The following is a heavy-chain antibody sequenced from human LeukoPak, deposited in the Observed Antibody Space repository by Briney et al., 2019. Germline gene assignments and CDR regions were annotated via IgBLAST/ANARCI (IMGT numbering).Heavy chain of an antibody. V-gene: IGHV4-34*01. CDR1: GFTFSSYW. Sequence: GSLRPSCAASGFTFSSYWMSWIRQPPGKGLEWIGEINHSGSTNYNPSLKSRVTISVDTSKNQFSLKLSSVTAADTAVYYCARGGFGEWELQLDFDYWGQGTLVTVSS. CDR3: ARGGFGEWELQLDFDY. J-gene: IGHJ4*02. D-gene: IGHD1-26*01. CDR2: INHSGST.